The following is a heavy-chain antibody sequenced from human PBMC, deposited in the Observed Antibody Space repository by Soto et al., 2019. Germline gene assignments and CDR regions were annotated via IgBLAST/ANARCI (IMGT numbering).Heavy chain of an antibody. CDR1: GGSISSGGYS. Sequence: QLQLQESGSGLVKPSQTLSLTCAVSGGSISSGGYSWSWIRQPPGKGLEGIGYIYHSGSTYYNPSLKSRVXXSXDXXKNQFSLKLSSVTAADTAVYYCAREGSYGDDAFDIWGQGTMVTVSS. D-gene: IGHD5-18*01. J-gene: IGHJ3*02. CDR3: AREGSYGDDAFDI. V-gene: IGHV4-30-2*01. CDR2: IYHSGST.